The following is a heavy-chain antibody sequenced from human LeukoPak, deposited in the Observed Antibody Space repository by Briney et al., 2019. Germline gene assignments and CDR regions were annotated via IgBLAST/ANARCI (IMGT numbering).Heavy chain of an antibody. V-gene: IGHV1-2*06. Sequence: ASVKVSCKASGYTFTGYYMHWVRQAPGQGLEWMGRINPNSGGTNYAQKFQGRVTMTRDTSISTAYMELRSLRSDDTAVYYCARDVEGYSYVNGYWGQGTLVTVSS. CDR2: INPNSGGT. J-gene: IGHJ4*02. D-gene: IGHD5-18*01. CDR3: ARDVEGYSYVNGY. CDR1: GYTFTGYY.